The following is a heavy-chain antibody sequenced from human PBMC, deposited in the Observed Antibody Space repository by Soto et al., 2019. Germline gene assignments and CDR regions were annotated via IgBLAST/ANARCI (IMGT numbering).Heavy chain of an antibody. Sequence: GGSLRLSCAASGFTFSNSWMHWVRQVSGKGLEWVSRINADGTSTGYADSVKGRFTISRDNAKNTLYLHVNSLRAEDTAVYYCVKVLARGVGVPRFYFDSWGQGALVTV. CDR3: VKVLARGVGVPRFYFDS. D-gene: IGHD2-2*01. CDR2: INADGTST. J-gene: IGHJ4*02. CDR1: GFTFSNSW. V-gene: IGHV3-74*01.